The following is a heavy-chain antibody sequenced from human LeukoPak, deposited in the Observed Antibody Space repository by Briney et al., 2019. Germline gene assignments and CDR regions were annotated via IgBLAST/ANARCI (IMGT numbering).Heavy chain of an antibody. CDR3: ARSPTYYDILTGYTTNYGMDV. CDR2: ISSSSSYI. Sequence: PGGSLRLSCAASGFTFSSYAMSWVRQAPGKGLEWVSSISSSSSYIYYADSVKGRFTISRDNAKNSLYLQMNSQRAEDTAVYYCARSPTYYDILTGYTTNYGMDVWGQGTTVTVSS. V-gene: IGHV3-21*01. CDR1: GFTFSSYA. J-gene: IGHJ6*02. D-gene: IGHD3-9*01.